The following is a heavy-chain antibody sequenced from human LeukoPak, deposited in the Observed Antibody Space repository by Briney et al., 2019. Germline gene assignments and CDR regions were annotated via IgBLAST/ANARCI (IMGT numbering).Heavy chain of an antibody. CDR2: VSSDGATT. V-gene: IGHV3-74*01. J-gene: IGHJ4*02. CDR1: GFTLSNYW. Sequence: GGSLRLSCAVSGFTLSNYWIHWVRQAPGKGLVWVSLVSSDGATTTYADSVKGRFTISRDNVKSTVYLQMSSLRAEDTAVYYCARAVGGLLVYWGQGTLVTVSS. CDR3: ARAVGGLLVY. D-gene: IGHD2-15*01.